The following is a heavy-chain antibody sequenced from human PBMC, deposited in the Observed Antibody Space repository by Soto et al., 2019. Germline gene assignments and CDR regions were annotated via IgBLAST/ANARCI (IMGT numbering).Heavy chain of an antibody. Sequence: GASVKVSCKASGYTFTRYGISWVRQAPGQGLEWMGWISAYNGNTNFAQKLQGRVTMTTDTSTSTAYMELRSLRSDDPAVYYCARNPRIQLGPRGGYWFDPWGQGTLVTVSS. J-gene: IGHJ5*02. CDR2: ISAYNGNT. D-gene: IGHD5-18*01. CDR3: ARNPRIQLGPRGGYWFDP. V-gene: IGHV1-18*04. CDR1: GYTFTRYG.